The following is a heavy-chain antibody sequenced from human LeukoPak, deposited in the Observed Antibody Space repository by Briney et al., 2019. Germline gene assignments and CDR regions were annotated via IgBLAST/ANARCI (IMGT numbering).Heavy chain of an antibody. Sequence: RPGGSLRLSCAASGFTFDDYGMSWVRQAPGKGLEWVSGINWNGGSTGYADSVKGRFTISRDNAKNSLYLQMNSLRAEDTALYYCARGGRSSTSCNIDYWGQGTLVTVSS. CDR3: ARGGRSSTSCNIDY. J-gene: IGHJ4*02. D-gene: IGHD2-2*01. CDR2: INWNGGST. CDR1: GFTFDDYG. V-gene: IGHV3-20*04.